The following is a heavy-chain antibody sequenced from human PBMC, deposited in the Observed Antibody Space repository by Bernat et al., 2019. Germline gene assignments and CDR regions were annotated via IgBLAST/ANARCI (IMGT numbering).Heavy chain of an antibody. V-gene: IGHV4-39*01. CDR1: GGSISSSSYY. D-gene: IGHD3-22*01. J-gene: IGHJ3*02. CDR2: IYYSGST. CDR3: ARLQWYYYDSSGYDAFDI. Sequence: QLQLQESGPGLVKPSETLSLTCTVSGGSISSSSYYWGWIRQPPGKGLEWIGSIYYSGSTYYNPSLKSRVTISVNTSKNQFSLKLSSVTAADTAVYYCARLQWYYYDSSGYDAFDIWGQGTMVTVPS.